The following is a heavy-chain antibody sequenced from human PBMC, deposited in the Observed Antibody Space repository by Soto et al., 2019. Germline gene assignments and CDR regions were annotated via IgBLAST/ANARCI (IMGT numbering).Heavy chain of an antibody. CDR2: INHSGST. D-gene: IGHD3-22*01. CDR1: GGSFSGYY. J-gene: IGHJ3*02. CDR3: ARERYYYDSSGHQNAFDI. V-gene: IGHV4-34*01. Sequence: PSETLSLTCAVYGGSFSGYYRSWIRQPPGKGLEWIGEINHSGSTNYNPSLKSRVTISVDTSKNQFSLKLSSVTAADTAVYYCARERYYYDSSGHQNAFDIWGQGTMVTVSS.